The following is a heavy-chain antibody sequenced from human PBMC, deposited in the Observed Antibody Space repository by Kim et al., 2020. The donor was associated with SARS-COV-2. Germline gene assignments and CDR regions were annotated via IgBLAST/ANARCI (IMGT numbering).Heavy chain of an antibody. J-gene: IGHJ6*04. CDR1: GFTFSSYA. Sequence: GGSLRLSCAASGFTFSSYAMSCVRQAPGKGLEWVSAISGSGGSTYYADSVKGRFTISRANYKNTLYLQMNILRAEDTAVYYCAKGERGLLWFGELANYYYDYSMDAWGEGTTVTVSS. V-gene: IGHV3-23*01. CDR3: AKGERGLLWFGELANYYYDYSMDA. CDR2: ISGSGGST. D-gene: IGHD3-10*01.